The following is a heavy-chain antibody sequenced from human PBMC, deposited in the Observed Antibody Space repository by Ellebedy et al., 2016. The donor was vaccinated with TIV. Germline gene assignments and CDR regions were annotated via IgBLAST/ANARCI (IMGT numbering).Heavy chain of an antibody. V-gene: IGHV3-23*01. Sequence: PGGSLRLSCPASGLTFTSHAMTWVRQVPGKWLEWVSSISGRGDNTDYADSVKGRFTISRDNSKNTLPLQMNSLRAEDTAVYYCARDPVGVGPAFDIWGQGTIVTVSS. CDR2: ISGRGDNT. CDR3: ARDPVGVGPAFDI. CDR1: GLTFTSHA. D-gene: IGHD4-23*01. J-gene: IGHJ3*02.